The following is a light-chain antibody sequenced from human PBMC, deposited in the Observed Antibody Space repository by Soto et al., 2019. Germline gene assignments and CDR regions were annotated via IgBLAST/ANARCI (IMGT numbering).Light chain of an antibody. V-gene: IGKV1-8*01. CDR1: QGISSY. CDR2: AAS. J-gene: IGKJ1*01. CDR3: QQYYSYPQT. Sequence: IQMTQSPSSFSASTGDRVTIACRASQGISSYLAWYQQKPGKAPKLLIYAASTLQSGVPSRFSGSGSGTDFTLTISCLQSEDFATYYCQQYYSYPQTFGQGTKVDIK.